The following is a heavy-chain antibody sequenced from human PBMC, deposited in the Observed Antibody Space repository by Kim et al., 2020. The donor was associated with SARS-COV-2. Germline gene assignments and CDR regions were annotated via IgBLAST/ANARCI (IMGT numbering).Heavy chain of an antibody. J-gene: IGHJ4*02. D-gene: IGHD3-9*01. CDR2: ISAYNGNT. CDR1: GYTFTSYG. V-gene: IGHV1-18*01. CDR3: ARSGVDYDILTGNCVIDY. Sequence: ASVKVSCKASGYTFTSYGISWVRQAPGQGLEWMGWISAYNGNTNYAQKLQGRVTMTTDTSTSTAYMELRSLRSDDTAVYYCARSGVDYDILTGNCVIDYWGQGTLVTVSS.